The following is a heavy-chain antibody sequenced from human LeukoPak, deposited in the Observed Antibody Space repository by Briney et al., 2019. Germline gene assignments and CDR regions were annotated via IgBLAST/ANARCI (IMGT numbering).Heavy chain of an antibody. CDR3: GSGIMITFGGVIVMDY. D-gene: IGHD3-16*02. J-gene: IGHJ4*02. CDR2: ISAYNGNT. V-gene: IGHV1-18*01. Sequence: GASVKVSCKASGYTFTSYGISWERQAPGQGLEWMGWISAYNGNTNYAQKFQGRVTMTTDTSTSTAYMELRSLRSDDTAVYYCGSGIMITFGGVIVMDYWGQGTLVTVSS. CDR1: GYTFTSYG.